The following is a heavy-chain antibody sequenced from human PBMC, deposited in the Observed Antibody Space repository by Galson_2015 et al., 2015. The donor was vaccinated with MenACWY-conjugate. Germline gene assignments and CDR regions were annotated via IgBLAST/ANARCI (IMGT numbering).Heavy chain of an antibody. V-gene: IGHV1-3*01. J-gene: IGHJ4*02. CDR3: AAGPDCPPRGYYHY. CDR2: INAATGNT. Sequence: SVKVSCKASGDTLTRYAIHWVRQAPGQGLEWMGWINAATGNTKYSETLLDRVTIRRDTSANTVYMELSSLRSEDTAVYYCAAGPDCPPRGYYHYWGPVTRVT. D-gene: IGHD1-14*01. CDR1: GDTLTRYA.